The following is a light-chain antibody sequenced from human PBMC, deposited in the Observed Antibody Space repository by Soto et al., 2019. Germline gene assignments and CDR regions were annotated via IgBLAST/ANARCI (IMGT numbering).Light chain of an antibody. CDR3: QQSYSTPYT. Sequence: DIQMTQSPSSLSASVCDRVTITCRASKSICSYLNWYQQKPGKAPKLLIYAASSLQSGVPSRFSGSGSGTDFTLTISSLQPEDFATYYCQQSYSTPYTFGQGTKLEIK. J-gene: IGKJ2*01. CDR2: AAS. V-gene: IGKV1-39*01. CDR1: KSICSY.